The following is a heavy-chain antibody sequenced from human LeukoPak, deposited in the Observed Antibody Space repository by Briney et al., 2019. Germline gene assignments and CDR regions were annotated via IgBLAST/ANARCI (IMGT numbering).Heavy chain of an antibody. D-gene: IGHD3-16*01. CDR2: INQDGSET. V-gene: IGHV3-7*04. Sequence: GGSLRLSCAASGFTFSNYWMTWVRQAPGKGLEWVANINQDGSETYYVDSVKGRSTISRDTAENSLYLQMNSLRAEDTAVYYCARGGGAFGIWGQGTMVTVSS. CDR1: GFTFSNYW. CDR3: ARGGGAFGI. J-gene: IGHJ3*02.